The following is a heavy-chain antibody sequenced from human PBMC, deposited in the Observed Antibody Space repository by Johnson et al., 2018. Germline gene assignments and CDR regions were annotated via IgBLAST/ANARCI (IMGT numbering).Heavy chain of an antibody. J-gene: IGHJ6*03. CDR2: ISYDGSNK. CDR3: TTDIRGYSSSWSLDYYYYYMDV. Sequence: VQLVEAGGGVVQPGRSLRLSCAASGFTFSSYGMHWVRQAPGKGLEWVAVISYDGSNKYYADSVKGRFTISRDNAKNSLYLQMNSLKTEDTAVYYCTTDIRGYSSSWSLDYYYYYMDVWGKGTTVTVSS. D-gene: IGHD6-13*01. CDR1: GFTFSSYG. V-gene: IGHV3-30*03.